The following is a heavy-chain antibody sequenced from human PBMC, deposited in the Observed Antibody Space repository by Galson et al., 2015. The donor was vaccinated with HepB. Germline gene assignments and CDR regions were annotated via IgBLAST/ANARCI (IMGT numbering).Heavy chain of an antibody. D-gene: IGHD4-11*01. J-gene: IGHJ6*02. CDR3: AKGASDSNYDYYYYGMDV. CDR1: GFTFSSYG. V-gene: IGHV3-30*18. Sequence: SLRLSCAASGFTFSSYGMHWVRQAPGKGLEWVAVISYDGSNKYYADSVKGRFTISRDNSKDTLYLQMNSLRAEDTAVYYCAKGASDSNYDYYYYGMDVWGQGTTVTVSS. CDR2: ISYDGSNK.